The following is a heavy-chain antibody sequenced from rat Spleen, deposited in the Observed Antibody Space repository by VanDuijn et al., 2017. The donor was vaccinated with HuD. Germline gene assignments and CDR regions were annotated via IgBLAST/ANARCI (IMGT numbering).Heavy chain of an antibody. CDR2: ISYRGRT. J-gene: IGHJ4*01. CDR1: GYSITSGY. CDR3: ASQGYYGYVMDA. D-gene: IGHD1-6*01. V-gene: IGHV3-1*01. Sequence: EVQLQESGPGLVKPSQSLSLTCSVTGYSITSGYGWNWIRKFQGNKMEWIGKISYRGRTNYNPSPKRRISITRDTSKNQFFLQLNSVTTEDTATYYCASQGYYGYVMDAWGQGASVTVSS.